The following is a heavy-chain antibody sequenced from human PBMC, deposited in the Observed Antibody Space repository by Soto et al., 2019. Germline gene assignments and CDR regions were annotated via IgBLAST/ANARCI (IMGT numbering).Heavy chain of an antibody. J-gene: IGHJ4*02. Sequence: QVQLVQSGAEVKKPGASVKVSCKASGDTFTDYYIHWVRQAPGQGLEWMGTVNPSGGHTTYAQHFLGRMTMTRDTSTSTLYMELIGLTSEATAVYYCARGGHVVVVTAALDYWRQGTLVTVSS. CDR1: GDTFTDYY. CDR2: VNPSGGHT. V-gene: IGHV1-46*01. CDR3: ARGGHVVVVTAALDY. D-gene: IGHD2-21*02.